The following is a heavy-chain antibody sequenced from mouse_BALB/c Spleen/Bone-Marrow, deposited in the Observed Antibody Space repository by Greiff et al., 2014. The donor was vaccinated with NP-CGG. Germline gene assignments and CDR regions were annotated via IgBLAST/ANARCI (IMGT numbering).Heavy chain of an antibody. V-gene: IGHV1-7*01. D-gene: IGHD2-3*01. J-gene: IGHJ2*01. Sequence: VKLLETGAQLAKPGALAKMFCKAVGYTVTSYWMYWVKQRPGQGLEWIGYINPSTGYTEYNQKFKDKATLTADKSSSTAYMQLSRLTSEDSAVYYCARERYAGYYFDYWGQGTTLTVSS. CDR1: GYTVTSYW. CDR2: INPSTGYT. CDR3: ARERYAGYYFDY.